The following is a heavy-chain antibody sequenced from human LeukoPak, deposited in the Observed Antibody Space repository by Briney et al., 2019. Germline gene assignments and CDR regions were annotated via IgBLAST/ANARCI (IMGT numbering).Heavy chain of an antibody. D-gene: IGHD3-10*01. J-gene: IGHJ6*03. V-gene: IGHV4-59*12. CDR3: ARDRYYYGSGSYPYMDV. CDR2: IYYIGST. CDR1: GDSISSYY. Sequence: SETLSLTCTVSGDSISSYYWSWIRQPPGKGLEWIGYIYYIGSTNYNPSLKSRVTISLDTSKNQFSLKLSSVTAVDTAVYYCARDRYYYGSGSYPYMDVWGKGTTVTTSS.